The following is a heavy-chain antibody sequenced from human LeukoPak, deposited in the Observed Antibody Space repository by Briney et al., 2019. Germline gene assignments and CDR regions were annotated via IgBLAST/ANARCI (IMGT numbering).Heavy chain of an antibody. CDR1: GYTFTSYY. D-gene: IGHD6-6*01. CDR2: IIPIFGTA. J-gene: IGHJ6*02. CDR3: ARVGGYSSSPYWYYYYYGMDV. Sequence: SVKVSCKASGYTFTSYYMHWVRQAPGQGLEWMGGIIPIFGTANYAQKFQGRVTITADESTSTAYMELSSLRSEDTAVYYCARVGGYSSSPYWYYYYYGMDVWGQGTTVTVSS. V-gene: IGHV1-69*13.